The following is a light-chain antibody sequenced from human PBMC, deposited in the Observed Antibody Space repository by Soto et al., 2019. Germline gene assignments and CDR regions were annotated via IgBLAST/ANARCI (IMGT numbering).Light chain of an antibody. Sequence: DIQMTQSPSTLSASVGDRVTITCRASQSISTWLAWYQQEPGKAPKLLMHKASSLQSGVPSRFSGSGSGTDFTLTISSLHPDDFATYYCQQYNSYSPTFGQGPRVEI. V-gene: IGKV1-5*03. CDR3: QQYNSYSPT. CDR2: KAS. CDR1: QSISTW. J-gene: IGKJ1*01.